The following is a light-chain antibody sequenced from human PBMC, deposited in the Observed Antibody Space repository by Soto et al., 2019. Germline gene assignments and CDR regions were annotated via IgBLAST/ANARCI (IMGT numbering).Light chain of an antibody. CDR2: GAS. CDR3: QQYGSSTFT. J-gene: IGKJ4*01. Sequence: EIVLTQSPGTLSLSPGERATLSCRASQSVSSSYLAWYQQKPGQAPRLVIYGASSRATGIPDRFSGSGSGTDFTLTISRLEPEDFAVYYCQQYGSSTFTFGGGTKVEIK. CDR1: QSVSSSY. V-gene: IGKV3-20*01.